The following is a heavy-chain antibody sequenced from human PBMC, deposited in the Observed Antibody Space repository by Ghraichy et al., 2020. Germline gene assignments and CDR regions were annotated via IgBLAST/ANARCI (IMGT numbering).Heavy chain of an antibody. CDR2: ISRDGGST. J-gene: IGHJ4*02. CDR1: GFTFDDYT. CDR3: SKSTPSTVTTSDF. D-gene: IGHD4-17*01. Sequence: GGSLRLSCAASGFTFDDYTMHWVRQAPGKGLEWLSLISRDGGSTYYADSVRCRFTISRDNIKNSLYLQMDSLRSEDTALYYCSKSTPSTVTTSDFWGRGTLVTVSS. V-gene: IGHV3-43*01.